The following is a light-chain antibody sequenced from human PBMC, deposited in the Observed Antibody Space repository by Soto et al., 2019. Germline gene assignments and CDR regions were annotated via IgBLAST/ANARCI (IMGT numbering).Light chain of an antibody. CDR2: DGS. J-gene: IGKJ1*01. CDR1: QSVGSY. CDR3: QQRSNWPRT. Sequence: EVVLTQSPATLSLSPGDRATLSCRASQSVGSYLAWYQQKPGQAPRLLIYDGSIRATGIPARFSGSGSGTDFTHTISSLEPEDFAVYHCQQRSNWPRTFGQGTKVEIK. V-gene: IGKV3-11*01.